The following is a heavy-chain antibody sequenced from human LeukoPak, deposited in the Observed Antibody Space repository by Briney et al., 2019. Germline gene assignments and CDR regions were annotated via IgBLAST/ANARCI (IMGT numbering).Heavy chain of an antibody. V-gene: IGHV3-23*01. J-gene: IGHJ5*02. D-gene: IGHD3-10*01. CDR3: AKGQTYYYGSGNPVSGWFDP. CDR1: GFTFSSYA. Sequence: PGGSLRLSCAASGFTFSSYAMSWVRQAPGKGLEWVSAISGSGGSTYYADSVKGRFTISRDNSKNTLYLQMNSLRAEDTAVYYCAKGQTYYYGSGNPVSGWFDPWGQGTLVTVSS. CDR2: ISGSGGST.